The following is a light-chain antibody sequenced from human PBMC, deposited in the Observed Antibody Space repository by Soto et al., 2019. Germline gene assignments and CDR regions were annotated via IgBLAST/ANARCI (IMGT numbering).Light chain of an antibody. CDR3: ATWDDKLTGWV. CDR2: FNN. CDR1: SSNIGINT. V-gene: IGLV1-44*01. J-gene: IGLJ3*02. Sequence: QSVLTQPPSASGAPGQRVTISCSGRSSNIGINTVNWYHHLPGTAPKVLIYFNNERASGVPDRFSGSKSGTSASLAISGPQSEDQGDYYCATWDDKLTGWVFGGGTKLTVL.